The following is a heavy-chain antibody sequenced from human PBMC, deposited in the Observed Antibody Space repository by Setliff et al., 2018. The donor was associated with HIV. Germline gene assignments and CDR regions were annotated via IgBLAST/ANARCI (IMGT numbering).Heavy chain of an antibody. CDR3: TRSNTSKSIDF. J-gene: IGHJ4*02. V-gene: IGHV4-31*03. CDR2: VHQNGNI. Sequence: SETLSLTCSVSDDSISSGVYYWSWVRQFPGKGLEWIGYVHQNGNINYNPSLSSRVAMSLDTSKSQFSLELTSVTAADTAVYYCTRSNTSKSIDFWDQGTQVTVSS. CDR1: DDSISSGVYY.